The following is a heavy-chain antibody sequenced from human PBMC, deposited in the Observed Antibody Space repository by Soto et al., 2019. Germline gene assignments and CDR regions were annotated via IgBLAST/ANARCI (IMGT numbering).Heavy chain of an antibody. J-gene: IGHJ4*02. Sequence: SGPTLVNPTQTLTLTCTFSGFSLSTSGMRVGWIRQPPGKALEWLARIDWDDDRFYSTSLKTRLAISKDTSKNQVVLTMTNMDPVDTGTYYCARIQGGGAYYDSWGQGTLVTVSS. CDR3: ARIQGGGAYYDS. CDR1: GFSLSTSGMR. D-gene: IGHD2-21*01. CDR2: IDWDDDR. V-gene: IGHV2-70*04.